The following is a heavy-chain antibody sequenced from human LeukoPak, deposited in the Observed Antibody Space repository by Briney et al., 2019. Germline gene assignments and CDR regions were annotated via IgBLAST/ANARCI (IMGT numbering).Heavy chain of an antibody. J-gene: IGHJ6*03. CDR2: INWIGDST. CDR3: ARDPLRTYGHHYHYMDV. V-gene: IGHV3-20*04. D-gene: IGHD4-17*01. CDR1: GFTFSSYE. Sequence: PGGSLRLSCAASGFTFSSYEMNWVRQAPGKGLEWVSGINWIGDSTGYSDSVKGRFTISRDNAKKSLYLQMNSLKAEDTALYYCARDPLRTYGHHYHYMDVWGKGTTVIVSS.